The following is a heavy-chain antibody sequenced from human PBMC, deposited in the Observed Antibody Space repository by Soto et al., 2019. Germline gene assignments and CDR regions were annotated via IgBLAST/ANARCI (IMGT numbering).Heavy chain of an antibody. Sequence: GRPLSLSCIASALTLRNYYMSWIRQAPEKRLEWVAVITYNGSNIYYADSVKGRFTISRDNSKNTLYLQMNSLRAEDTAVYYCAKSTTPFSYYYYYGMDVWGQGTTVTVSS. J-gene: IGHJ6*02. V-gene: IGHV3-30*18. D-gene: IGHD4-17*01. CDR3: AKSTTPFSYYYYYGMDV. CDR2: ITYNGSNI. CDR1: ALTLRNYY.